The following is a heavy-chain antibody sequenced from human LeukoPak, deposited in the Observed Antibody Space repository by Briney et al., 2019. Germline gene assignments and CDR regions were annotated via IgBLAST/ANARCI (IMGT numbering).Heavy chain of an antibody. CDR1: GFTFSNFA. J-gene: IGHJ4*02. V-gene: IGHV3-23*01. D-gene: IGHD2-21*01. CDR3: AKAPVTTCRGAYCYPFDY. CDR2: ISGSGDTT. Sequence: GGSLRLSCAASGFTFSNFAMNWVRQAPGKGLEWVSIISGSGDTTHYTDSVKGRFTVSRDNSKNTLFLQMNRLRPEDAAVYYCAKAPVTTCRGAYCYPFDYWGQGTLVTVSS.